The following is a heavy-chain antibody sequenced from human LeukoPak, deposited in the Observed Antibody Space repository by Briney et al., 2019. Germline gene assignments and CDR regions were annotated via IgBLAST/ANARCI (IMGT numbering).Heavy chain of an antibody. D-gene: IGHD1-26*01. Sequence: ASVKVSCKASGYTFTGYAISWVRRVPGQGLEWMGWISVYSGKIDYPQRVQDRVTMTTDTSTNTAYMELRSLRSDDTAVYYCARGIHSGDSGPYYFDYWGQGTLVTVSS. J-gene: IGHJ4*02. CDR2: ISVYSGKI. CDR1: GYTFTGYA. CDR3: ARGIHSGDSGPYYFDY. V-gene: IGHV1-18*01.